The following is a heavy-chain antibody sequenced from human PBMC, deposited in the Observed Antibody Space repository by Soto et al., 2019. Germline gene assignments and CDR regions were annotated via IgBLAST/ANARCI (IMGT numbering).Heavy chain of an antibody. Sequence: QVQLQESGPGLVKPSETLSLTCAVSGDSISGSQWWSWVRLPPGKGLEWIGEISHTGTTNYNPSLKSRVTMAVDKPKNQYSLNLTSVTAADTAVYDWARVISSRVEDFDYWGQGTVVTVSP. D-gene: IGHD2-2*01. CDR2: ISHTGTT. J-gene: IGHJ4*02. CDR1: GDSISGSQW. V-gene: IGHV4-4*02. CDR3: ARVISSRVEDFDY.